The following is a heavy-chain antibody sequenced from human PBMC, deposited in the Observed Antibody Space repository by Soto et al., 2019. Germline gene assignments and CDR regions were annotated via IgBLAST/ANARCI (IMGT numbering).Heavy chain of an antibody. CDR2: ISGGAT. D-gene: IGHD3-10*01. J-gene: IGHJ4*02. CDR3: TKDSGWTSAD. CDR1: GFTSRDYG. Sequence: EVQLLESGGGLVQPGGSRRLSCAASGFTSRDYGMSWVRQAPGKGLEWVSGISGGATYYADSVKGRFVISRDDSKNTLYLEMDSLRVEDTAVYYCTKDSGWTSADWGQGTLVTVSS. V-gene: IGHV3-23*01.